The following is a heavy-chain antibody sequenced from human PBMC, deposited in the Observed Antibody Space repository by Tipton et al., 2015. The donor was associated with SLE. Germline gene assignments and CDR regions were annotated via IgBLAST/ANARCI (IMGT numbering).Heavy chain of an antibody. V-gene: IGHV4-4*08. J-gene: IGHJ4*02. CDR2: VYNSGST. CDR3: AKDVGGNSPFDS. D-gene: IGHD3-16*01. CDR1: GVSISFYY. Sequence: TLSLTCTVSGVSISFYYWSWIRQLPGKGLEWIGFVYNSGSTIYNPSLKSRVTISVDMSQSQFSLQLRSVTAADTAVYYCAKDVGGNSPFDSWGQGTLVTVSS.